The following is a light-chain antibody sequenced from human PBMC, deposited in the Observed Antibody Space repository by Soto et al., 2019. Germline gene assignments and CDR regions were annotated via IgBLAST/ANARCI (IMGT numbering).Light chain of an antibody. Sequence: EIVMTQSPATLSVSPGERATLSCRASQSVSSNLAWYQQKPGQAPRLLIYGASTRATGIPARFSGSGSGTESTLTISSLQSEDFAVYYCQQYNNWRSISFGQGTRLEI. V-gene: IGKV3-15*01. J-gene: IGKJ5*01. CDR1: QSVSSN. CDR3: QQYNNWRSIS. CDR2: GAS.